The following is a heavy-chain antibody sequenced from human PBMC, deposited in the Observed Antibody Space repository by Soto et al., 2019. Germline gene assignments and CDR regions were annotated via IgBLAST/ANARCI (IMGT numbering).Heavy chain of an antibody. V-gene: IGHV4-39*01. CDR2: VFYSGSS. D-gene: IGHD6-19*01. J-gene: IGHJ4*02. Sequence: PSETLSLTCTVSGGSIRTSTYSWGWIRQPPGKGLEWIGSVFYSGSSYYNPSLKSRVTMSTDTSKNQFSLNLNSVTAADTAVYYCARVRSGSKFDYWGQGTLVTVS. CDR3: ARVRSGSKFDY. CDR1: GGSIRTSTYS.